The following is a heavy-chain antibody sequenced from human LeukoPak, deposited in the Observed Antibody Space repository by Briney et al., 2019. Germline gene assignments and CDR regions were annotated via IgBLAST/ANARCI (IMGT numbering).Heavy chain of an antibody. CDR3: ARHSSDTTHSDY. CDR2: INHSGST. Sequence: SETLSLTCAVYGGSFSGYYWSWIRQPPGKGLEWIGEINHSGSTNYNPSLKSRVTISVDTSKNQFSLKLSSVTAADTAVYYCARHSSDTTHSDYWGQGTLVTVSS. V-gene: IGHV4-34*01. D-gene: IGHD1-26*01. CDR1: GGSFSGYY. J-gene: IGHJ4*02.